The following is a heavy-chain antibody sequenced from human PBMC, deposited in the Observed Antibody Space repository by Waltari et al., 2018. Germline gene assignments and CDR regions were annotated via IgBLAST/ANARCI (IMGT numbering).Heavy chain of an antibody. V-gene: IGHV1-69*08. CDR1: GGTFTSDS. J-gene: IGHJ4*02. CDR2: ITPDISET. CDR3: ARDGPGAGNDDFDY. Sequence: QVQLEQSGAEATKPGSSVRVPCRASGGTFTSDSVSWVRQAPGNGLEWMGRITPDISETKYAVKFQGRITMTRDTSINTAYMELSSLTSDDTTVYYCARDGPGAGNDDFDYWGQGTMVSVSS. D-gene: IGHD3-10*01.